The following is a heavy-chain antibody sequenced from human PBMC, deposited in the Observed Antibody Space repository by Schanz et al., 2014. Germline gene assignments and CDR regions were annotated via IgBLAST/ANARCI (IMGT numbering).Heavy chain of an antibody. D-gene: IGHD6-13*01. J-gene: IGHJ4*02. Sequence: EVQLVESGGGLVQPGGSLRLSCAASGFSFSTHAMSWVRQAPGQGLEWVSGINTSGGSRYYAESVKGRFTISRDNSKNLVVIHINRTKVTDADVYYCAKEDATALWYFEHWGQGTLVTVSS. V-gene: IGHV3-23*04. CDR1: GFSFSTHA. CDR2: INTSGGSR. CDR3: AKEDATALWYFEH.